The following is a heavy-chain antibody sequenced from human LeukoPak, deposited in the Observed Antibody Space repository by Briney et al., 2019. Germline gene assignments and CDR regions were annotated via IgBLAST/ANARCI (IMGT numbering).Heavy chain of an antibody. V-gene: IGHV4-59*12. D-gene: IGHD5-24*01. CDR3: ARDRYGDGFAHFDY. Sequence: SETLSLTCTVSGGSISSYYWTWIRQPPGKGLEWIGYIYYSGSTKYNPSLKSRVTMSVDTSKNRFSLKLSSVTAADTAVYYCARDRYGDGFAHFDYWGQGALVIVSS. CDR2: IYYSGST. CDR1: GGSISSYY. J-gene: IGHJ4*02.